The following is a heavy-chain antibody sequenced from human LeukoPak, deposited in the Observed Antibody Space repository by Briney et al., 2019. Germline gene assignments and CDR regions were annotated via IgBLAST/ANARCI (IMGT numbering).Heavy chain of an antibody. D-gene: IGHD4-23*01. Sequence: PGGSLRLSCAASGFTFSSYSMNWVRQAPGKGLEWVSSIGSSSSCIYYADSVKGRFSISRDNAKNSLYLQMNSLRAEDTAVYYCARGATVRTPPLDYWGQGTLVTVSS. CDR1: GFTFSSYS. J-gene: IGHJ4*02. CDR2: IGSSSSCI. V-gene: IGHV3-21*01. CDR3: ARGATVRTPPLDY.